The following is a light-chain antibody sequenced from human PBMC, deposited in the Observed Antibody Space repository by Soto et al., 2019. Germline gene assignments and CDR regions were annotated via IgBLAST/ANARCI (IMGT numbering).Light chain of an antibody. CDR3: GTWDSYLSVGV. J-gene: IGLJ2*01. CDR2: DND. Sequence: QSVLTQPPSVYAAPGQTVTISCSGRGSNIGSNSVSWYQQVPGTAPKLLLYDNDKRPSGIADRFFGSKSGTSATLGIAGLQTADEADYYCGTWDSYLSVGVFGGGTKLTVL. CDR1: GSNIGSNS. V-gene: IGLV1-51*01.